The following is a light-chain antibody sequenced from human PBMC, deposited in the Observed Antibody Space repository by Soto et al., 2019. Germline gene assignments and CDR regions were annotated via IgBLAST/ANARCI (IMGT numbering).Light chain of an antibody. CDR3: QQYESYPMT. Sequence: DSQMTQYPSTLSASIGDRVTITCRAGQSISSWLAWYQQKPGKAPKLLISKASTLQSGVPPRFSGSGSGTAFILTCSSRPPDDFATYYCQQYESYPMTFGGGTKVEIK. V-gene: IGKV1-5*03. CDR1: QSISSW. J-gene: IGKJ4*01. CDR2: KAS.